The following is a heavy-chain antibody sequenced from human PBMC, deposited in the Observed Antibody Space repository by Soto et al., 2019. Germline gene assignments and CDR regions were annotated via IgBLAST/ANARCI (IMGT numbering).Heavy chain of an antibody. CDR3: ARHLGEGYFDY. Sequence: QLQLQESGPGLVKPSETLSLTCTVSGDSISSSTYFWGWVRQPPGKGLEWFGSIYYSGSTYYNPSLKSRVTISVDTSKNHFSLKLSSVTAADTAVYYCARHLGEGYFDYWGQGTLVTVSS. V-gene: IGHV4-39*01. CDR2: IYYSGST. J-gene: IGHJ4*02. CDR1: GDSISSSTYF.